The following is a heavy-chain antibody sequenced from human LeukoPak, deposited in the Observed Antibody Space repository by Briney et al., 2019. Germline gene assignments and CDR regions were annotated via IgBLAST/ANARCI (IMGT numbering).Heavy chain of an antibody. Sequence: PSETLSLTCTVSGGSISTYYWSWIRQSPGKGLEWIGHVYYTGSTNYTPSLKSRVTTSVDTSNNQFSLKLSSVTAADTAVYYCARRTNRGVLDYYYYGMDVWGQGTTVTVSS. CDR3: ARRTNRGVLDYYYYGMDV. D-gene: IGHD7-27*01. V-gene: IGHV4-59*08. CDR1: GGSISTYY. CDR2: VYYTGST. J-gene: IGHJ6*02.